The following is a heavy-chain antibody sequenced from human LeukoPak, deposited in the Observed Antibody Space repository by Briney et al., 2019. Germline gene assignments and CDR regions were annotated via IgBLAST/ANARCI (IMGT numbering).Heavy chain of an antibody. CDR2: ISSSSSTI. D-gene: IGHD3-16*01. V-gene: IGHV3-48*01. Sequence: GGSLRLSCAASGFTFSSYSMNWVRQAPGKGLEWVSYISSSSSTIYYADSVKGRFTISRDNAKNSLYLQMNSLRAVDTAVYYCARRAGGLARNNWFDPWGQGTLVTVSS. J-gene: IGHJ5*02. CDR3: ARRAGGLARNNWFDP. CDR1: GFTFSSYS.